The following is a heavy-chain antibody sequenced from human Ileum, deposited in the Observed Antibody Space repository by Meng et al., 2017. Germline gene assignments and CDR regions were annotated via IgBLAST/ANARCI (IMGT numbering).Heavy chain of an antibody. V-gene: IGHV3-7*01. CDR1: GFTFSNYY. CDR3: ASDHCRN. J-gene: IGHJ4*02. CDR2: IGEDGGEK. Sequence: GESLKISCAASGFTFSNYYMSWVRQAPGKGLEWVAKIGEDGGEKHYADSVKGRFTSSRDNSKNSMHLQMNSLRAEDTAIYYCASDHCRNWGQGTQVTVSS.